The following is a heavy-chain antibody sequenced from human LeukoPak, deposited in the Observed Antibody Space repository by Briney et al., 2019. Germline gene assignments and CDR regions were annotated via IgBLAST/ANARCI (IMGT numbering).Heavy chain of an antibody. CDR3: AGCSGGSCYLDY. D-gene: IGHD2-15*01. J-gene: IGHJ4*02. V-gene: IGHV3-23*01. CDR1: GFTFSSYA. Sequence: GGSLRLSCAASGFTFSSYAMSWVRQAPGKGLEWVSAISGSGGSTYYADSVKGRFTISRDNSKNTLYLQMNSLRAEDTAVYYCAGCSGGSCYLDYWGQGTLVTVSS. CDR2: ISGSGGST.